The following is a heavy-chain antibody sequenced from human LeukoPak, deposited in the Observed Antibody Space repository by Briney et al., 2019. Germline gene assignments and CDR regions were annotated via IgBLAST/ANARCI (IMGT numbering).Heavy chain of an antibody. J-gene: IGHJ4*02. CDR1: GFTFSSYD. V-gene: IGHV3-13*01. D-gene: IGHD1-26*01. CDR2: IGTAGDA. CDR3: ARGGSWDYFDY. Sequence: PGGSLRLSCAASGFTFSSYDMHRVRQATGKGLEWVSAIGTAGDAYYPGSVKGRFTISRENAKNSLYLQMDSLRAGDTAVYYCARGGSWDYFDYWGQGTLVTVSS.